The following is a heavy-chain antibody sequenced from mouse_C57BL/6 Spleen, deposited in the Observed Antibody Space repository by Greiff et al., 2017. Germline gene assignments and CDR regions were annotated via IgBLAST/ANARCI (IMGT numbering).Heavy chain of an antibody. J-gene: IGHJ3*01. CDR3: AHSSGYGMAY. Sequence: VQRVESGPELVKPGASVKISCKASGYSFTSYYIHWVKQRPGQGLEWIGWIYPGSGNTKYNEKFKGKATLTADTSSSTAYMQLSSLTSEDSAVYYCAHSSGYGMAYRGQGTLVTVSA. V-gene: IGHV1-66*01. CDR1: GYSFTSYY. CDR2: IYPGSGNT. D-gene: IGHD3-2*02.